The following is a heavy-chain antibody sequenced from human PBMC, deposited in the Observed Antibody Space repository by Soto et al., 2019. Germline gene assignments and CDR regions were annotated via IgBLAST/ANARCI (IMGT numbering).Heavy chain of an antibody. D-gene: IGHD1-1*01. CDR1: GGTFSHYP. V-gene: IGHV1-69*13. J-gene: IGHJ4*02. CDR3: ARPRTVATTKGYDY. CDR2: IIPIFGSV. Sequence: GASVKGSCKASGGTFSHYPFTWGRQAPGQGLEWMGGIIPIFGSVTYAQKFQGRVTISADESTSTAYMEMSSLTSEDTAVYYCARPRTVATTKGYDYWGQGTLVTVSS.